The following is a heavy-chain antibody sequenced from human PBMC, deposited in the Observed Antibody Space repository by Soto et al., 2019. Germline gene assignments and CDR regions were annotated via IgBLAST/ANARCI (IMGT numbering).Heavy chain of an antibody. CDR2: ISGSGGTT. Sequence: SLRLPCAASGFTVSSYAMHWVRQAAGKGLEWVSAISGSGGTTNYEDSVKGRFTISRDNAKNTLYLQMNSLRAEDTAVYYCAKAFLLFDWWSFDYSGQGTLVTVSS. D-gene: IGHD3-9*01. V-gene: IGHV3-23*01. CDR1: GFTVSSYA. CDR3: AKAFLLFDWWSFDY. J-gene: IGHJ4*02.